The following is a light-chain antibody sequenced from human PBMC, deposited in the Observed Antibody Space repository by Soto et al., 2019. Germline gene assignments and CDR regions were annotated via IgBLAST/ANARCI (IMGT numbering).Light chain of an antibody. Sequence: QSALTQPASVSGSPGQSITISCTGTSSDGGGYNYVSWYQQHPGKAPKLMIYDVSNRPSGVSNRFSGSKSGNTASLTISGLQAEDEADYYCSSYTSSSTPGVVFGGGTKLTVL. CDR2: DVS. CDR1: SSDGGGYNY. CDR3: SSYTSSSTPGVV. V-gene: IGLV2-14*01. J-gene: IGLJ2*01.